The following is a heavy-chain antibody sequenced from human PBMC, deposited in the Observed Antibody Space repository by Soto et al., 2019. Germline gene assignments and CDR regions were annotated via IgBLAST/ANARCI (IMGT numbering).Heavy chain of an antibody. CDR2: IYYSGST. D-gene: IGHD7-27*01. J-gene: IGHJ6*02. Sequence: QVQLQESGPGLVKPSQTLSLTCTVSGGSISSGDYYWSWIRQPPGKGLEWIGYIYYSGSTYYNPSLKSRSAMSVDTSKIQFSLKLSSVTAADTAVYYCARGDLTGTSYYYYGMDVWGQGTTVTVSS. CDR1: GGSISSGDYY. CDR3: ARGDLTGTSYYYYGMDV. V-gene: IGHV4-30-4*01.